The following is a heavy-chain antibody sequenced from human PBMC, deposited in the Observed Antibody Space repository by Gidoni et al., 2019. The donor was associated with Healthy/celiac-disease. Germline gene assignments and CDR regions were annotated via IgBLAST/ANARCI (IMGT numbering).Heavy chain of an antibody. V-gene: IGHV3-23*04. CDR3: AKSPGITMIVVEDAFDI. J-gene: IGHJ3*02. D-gene: IGHD3-22*01. Sequence: EVQLVESGGGLVQPGGSLRLSCAASGFTFSSYAMSWVRQAPGKGLEGVSAISGSGGSTYYADSVKGRFTISRDNSKNTLYLQMNSLRAEDTAVYYCAKSPGITMIVVEDAFDIWGQGTMVTVSS. CDR1: GFTFSSYA. CDR2: ISGSGGST.